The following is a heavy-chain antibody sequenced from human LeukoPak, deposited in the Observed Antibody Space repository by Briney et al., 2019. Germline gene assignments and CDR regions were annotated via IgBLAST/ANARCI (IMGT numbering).Heavy chain of an antibody. CDR3: ANDYYYEIDY. CDR1: GFTFSSYG. CDR2: ISGSGGST. D-gene: IGHD3-3*01. V-gene: IGHV3-23*01. J-gene: IGHJ4*02. Sequence: GGSLRLSCAASGFTFSSYGMSWVRQAPGKGLEWVSAISGSGGSTYYADSVKGRFTISRDNSKNTLYLQMNSLRAEDTAVYYCANDYYYEIDYWGQGTLVTVSS.